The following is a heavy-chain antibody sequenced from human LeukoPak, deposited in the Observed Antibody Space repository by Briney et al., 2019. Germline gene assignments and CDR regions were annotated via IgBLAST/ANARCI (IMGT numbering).Heavy chain of an antibody. CDR1: GFTFSSYS. V-gene: IGHV3-21*01. J-gene: IGHJ4*02. CDR2: ISSSSSYI. Sequence: GGSLRLSCAASGFTFSSYSMNWVRQAPGKGLEWVSSISSSSSYIYYADSVKGRFTISRDNAKNSLYLQMNSLRAEDTAVYYCAKEEGDSSSWFSYFDYWGQGTLVTVSS. CDR3: AKEEGDSSSWFSYFDY. D-gene: IGHD6-13*01.